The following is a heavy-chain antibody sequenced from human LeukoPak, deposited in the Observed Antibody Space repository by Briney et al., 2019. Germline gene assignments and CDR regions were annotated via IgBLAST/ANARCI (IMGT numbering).Heavy chain of an antibody. J-gene: IGHJ4*02. CDR3: ARDLSRSVGPTSPVGY. Sequence: ASVKVSCKASGYTFTGYYMHWVRQAPGQGLEWMGWINPNSGDTNYAQKFQGRVTMTRDTSISTAYMELSRLRSDDTAVYYCARDLSRSVGPTSPVGYWGQGTLVTVSS. CDR2: INPNSGDT. V-gene: IGHV1-2*02. D-gene: IGHD1-26*01. CDR1: GYTFTGYY.